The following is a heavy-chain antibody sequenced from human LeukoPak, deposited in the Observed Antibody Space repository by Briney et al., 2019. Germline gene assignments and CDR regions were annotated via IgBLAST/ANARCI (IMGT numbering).Heavy chain of an antibody. J-gene: IGHJ4*02. CDR1: GGSISNYF. Sequence: SETLSLTCTVSGGSISNYFWSWIRQPPGKELEWIGHIYYSGSTNYNPSLKSRVTISVDTSKNQFSLKLSSVTAADTAVYYCARAPTLDYWGQGTLVTVSS. CDR2: IYYSGST. V-gene: IGHV4-59*12. CDR3: ARAPTLDY.